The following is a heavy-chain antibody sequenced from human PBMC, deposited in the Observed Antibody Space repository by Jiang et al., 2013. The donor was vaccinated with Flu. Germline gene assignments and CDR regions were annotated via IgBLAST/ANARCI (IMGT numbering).Heavy chain of an antibody. D-gene: IGHD4-11*01. CDR1: GDSIRSNGNF. CDR2: IYHSGTT. V-gene: IGHV4-31*03. CDR3: ARQKTTENTSFFDY. J-gene: IGHJ4*02. Sequence: PGLVKPSQTLSLTCTVSGDSIRSNGNFWGLDPPAPREGPGVGLGYIYHSGTTYYHPSLKSRSSISIDMSKNQFSLRLSSVTAADTAVYYCARQKTTENTSFFDYWGQGNPGHRLL.